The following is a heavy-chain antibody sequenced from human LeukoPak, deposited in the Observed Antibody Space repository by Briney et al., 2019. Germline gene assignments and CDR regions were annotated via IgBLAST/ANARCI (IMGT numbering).Heavy chain of an antibody. CDR1: GFIFGRDS. Sequence: GGSLTLSCAASGFIFGRDSMNWVRQAPGRGLEWISYISRDSDIRYYADSVRGRFHISRDNARNSLYLQMNSLRAEDTAVYYCARDVHGGAFDYWGQGALVTVSS. CDR2: ISRDSDIR. CDR3: ARDVHGGAFDY. J-gene: IGHJ4*02. V-gene: IGHV3-48*01. D-gene: IGHD2-15*01.